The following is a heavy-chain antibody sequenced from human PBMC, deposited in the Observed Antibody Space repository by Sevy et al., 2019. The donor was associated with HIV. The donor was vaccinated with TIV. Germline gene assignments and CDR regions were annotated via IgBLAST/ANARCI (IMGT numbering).Heavy chain of an antibody. CDR1: GFSFSWYW. V-gene: IGHV3-53*01. D-gene: IGHD6-6*01. J-gene: IGHJ6*02. CDR2: IYSGGST. Sequence: GGSLRLSCAASGFSFSWYWMSWVRQAPGKGLEWVSVIYSGGSTYYADSVKGRFTISRDNSKNTLYLQMNSLRAEDTAVYYCARDRVYHYYYYGMDVWGQGTTVTVSS. CDR3: ARDRVYHYYYYGMDV.